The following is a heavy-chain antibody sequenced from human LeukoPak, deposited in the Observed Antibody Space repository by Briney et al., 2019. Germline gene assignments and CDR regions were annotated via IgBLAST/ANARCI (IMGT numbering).Heavy chain of an antibody. CDR3: ARVGIQYCSGGSCYRTAFDY. D-gene: IGHD2-15*01. CDR2: INPNSGGT. CDR1: GYTFTGYY. V-gene: IGHV1-2*02. Sequence: ASVKVSCKASGYTFTGYYMHWVRQAPGQGLEWMGWINPNSGGTNYAQKFQGRVTMTSDTSISTAYMELSRLRSDDTAVYYCARVGIQYCSGGSCYRTAFDYWGQGTLVTVSS. J-gene: IGHJ4*02.